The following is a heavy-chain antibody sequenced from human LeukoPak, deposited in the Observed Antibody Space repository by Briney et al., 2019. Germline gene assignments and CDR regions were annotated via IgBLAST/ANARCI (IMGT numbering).Heavy chain of an antibody. J-gene: IGHJ4*02. V-gene: IGHV4-61*01. CDR3: ARHRRYYGSGWALDY. CDR1: GGSVSSGSYY. D-gene: IGHD3-10*01. Sequence: PSETLSLTCTVSGGSVSSGSYYWSWIRQPPGKGLEWMGYISYSGSTNYNPSLKSRVTILVDTSKNQFSLKLSSVTAADTAVYYCARHRRYYGSGWALDYWGQGTLVTVSS. CDR2: ISYSGST.